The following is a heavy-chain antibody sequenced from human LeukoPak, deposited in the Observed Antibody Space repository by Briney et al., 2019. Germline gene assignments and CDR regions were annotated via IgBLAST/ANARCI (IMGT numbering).Heavy chain of an antibody. CDR1: GYTLTELS. D-gene: IGHD6-13*01. J-gene: IGHJ6*02. CDR3: ATQTGYSSSWYAGRYYYYYGMDV. V-gene: IGHV1-24*01. Sequence: ASVKVSYKVSGYTLTELSMHWVRQAAGKGLEWMGGFDPEDGETIYAQKFQGRVTMTEDTSTDTAYMELSSLRSEDTAVYYCATQTGYSSSWYAGRYYYYYGMDVWGQGTTVTVSS. CDR2: FDPEDGET.